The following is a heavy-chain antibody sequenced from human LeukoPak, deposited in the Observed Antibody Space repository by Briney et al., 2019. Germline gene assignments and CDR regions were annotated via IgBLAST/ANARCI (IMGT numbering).Heavy chain of an antibody. CDR2: INRSGRT. V-gene: IGHV4-34*01. J-gene: IGHJ4*02. CDR3: ARLPYSSSSRLDY. Sequence: SETLSLTCAVYGGSFSGQYWSWIRQPPGKGLEWIGEINRSGRTNYNPSLKSRVTISVDTSKKQFSLKLSSVTAADTAVYYCARLPYSSSSRLDYWAREPWSPSPQ. D-gene: IGHD6-6*01. CDR1: GGSFSGQY.